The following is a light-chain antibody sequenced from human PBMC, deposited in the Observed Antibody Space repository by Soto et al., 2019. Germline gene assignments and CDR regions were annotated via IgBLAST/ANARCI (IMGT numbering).Light chain of an antibody. Sequence: DIQMTQSPSSLSASVGDRITITCRASQSISTYLNWYQQKPGKAPKLLIYAASSLQSGVPSRFSGSGSGTDLSLTISSLQPEDFATYYCQQSYSQWTFGQGTEVEIK. V-gene: IGKV1-39*01. CDR2: AAS. CDR3: QQSYSQWT. J-gene: IGKJ1*01. CDR1: QSISTY.